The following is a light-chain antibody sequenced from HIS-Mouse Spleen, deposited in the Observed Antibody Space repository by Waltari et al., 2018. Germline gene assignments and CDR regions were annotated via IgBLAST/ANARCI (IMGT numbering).Light chain of an antibody. V-gene: IGLV2-11*01. CDR3: CSYAGSYTV. CDR2: DVS. CDR1: SSDVGGYHY. Sequence: QSALTQPRSVSGSPGQSVPISCTGTSSDVGGYHYVSWYQQHPGQAPNLMLYDVSKRPSGFPDRFSGSKSGNTASLTISGLQAEDEADYYCCSYAGSYTVFGGGTKLTVL. J-gene: IGLJ2*01.